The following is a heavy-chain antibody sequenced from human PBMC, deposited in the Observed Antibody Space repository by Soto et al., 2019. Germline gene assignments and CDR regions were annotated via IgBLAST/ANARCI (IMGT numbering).Heavy chain of an antibody. D-gene: IGHD3-10*01. CDR2: ISGGGGST. CDR3: ANRNDYGSGSYFPFDH. V-gene: IGHV3-23*01. J-gene: IGHJ4*02. CDR1: GFTFSSYG. Sequence: LRLSCAASGFTFSSYGMSWVRQAPGKGLEWVSSISGGGGSTYYADSVKGRFTISRDNSKNTLYLQVSSLRAEDTAVYYCANRNDYGSGSYFPFDHWGQGTLVTVSS.